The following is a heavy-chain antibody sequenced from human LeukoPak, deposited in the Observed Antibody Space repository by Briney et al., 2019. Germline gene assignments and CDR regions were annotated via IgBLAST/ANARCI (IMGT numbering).Heavy chain of an antibody. J-gene: IGHJ4*02. D-gene: IGHD3-10*01. CDR1: GFTFSNYG. CDR3: AGNYGPYYFDY. CDR2: IWYDGSNK. V-gene: IGHV3-33*01. Sequence: AGSLRLSCAAYGFTFSNYGMHWVRQAPGKGLESVAVIWYDGSNKYYADSVKGRFTISRDNSKNTLYLQMNSLRAEDTAVHYCAGNYGPYYFDYWGQGTLVTVSS.